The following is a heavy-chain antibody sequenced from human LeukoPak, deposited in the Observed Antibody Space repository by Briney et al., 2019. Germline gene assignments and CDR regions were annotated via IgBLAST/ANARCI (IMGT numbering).Heavy chain of an antibody. D-gene: IGHD2-15*01. Sequence: GGSLRLSCAASGLTVSSNYMSWVRQAPGKGLEWVSVIYSGGSTYYADSVKGRFTISRDNSKNTLYLQMNSLRAEDTAVYYCAKDLSMGYCSGGSCGGIDYWGQGTLVTVSS. V-gene: IGHV3-53*05. CDR2: IYSGGST. J-gene: IGHJ4*02. CDR1: GLTVSSNY. CDR3: AKDLSMGYCSGGSCGGIDY.